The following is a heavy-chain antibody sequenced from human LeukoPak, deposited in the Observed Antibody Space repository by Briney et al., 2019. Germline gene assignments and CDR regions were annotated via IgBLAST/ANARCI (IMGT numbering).Heavy chain of an antibody. CDR3: AKDEHNWNYGY. Sequence: PGGSLRLSCAASGFTFSSYGMHWVRQAPGKGLEWAAVISYDGSNKYYADSVKGRFTISRDNSKNTLYLQMNSLRAEDTAVYYCAKDEHNWNYGYWGQGTLVTVSS. CDR2: ISYDGSNK. V-gene: IGHV3-30*18. CDR1: GFTFSSYG. J-gene: IGHJ4*02. D-gene: IGHD1-7*01.